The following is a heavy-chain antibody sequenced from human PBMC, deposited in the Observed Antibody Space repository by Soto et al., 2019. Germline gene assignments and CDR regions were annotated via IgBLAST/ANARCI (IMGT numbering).Heavy chain of an antibody. D-gene: IGHD1-26*01. CDR1: GGTFSSYA. CDR2: IIPIFGTA. Sequence: ASVKVSCKASGGTFSSYAISWVRQAPGQGLEWMGGIIPIFGTANYAQKFQGRVTITAAESTSTAYMELSSLRSEDTAVYYCARPISGSYYLDYYYGMDVWGQGTTVTVSS. V-gene: IGHV1-69*13. J-gene: IGHJ6*02. CDR3: ARPISGSYYLDYYYGMDV.